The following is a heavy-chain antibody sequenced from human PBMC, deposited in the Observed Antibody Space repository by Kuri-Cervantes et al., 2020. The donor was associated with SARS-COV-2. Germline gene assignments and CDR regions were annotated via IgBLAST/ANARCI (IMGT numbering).Heavy chain of an antibody. V-gene: IGHV4-61*05. D-gene: IGHD3-3*01. J-gene: IGHJ4*02. CDR3: ARLGNYDRGYHFDY. CDR1: GGSISSSSYY. Sequence: SETLSLTCTVSGGSISSSSYYWSWIRQPPGKGLEWIGYIYYSGSTNYNPSLKSRVTISVDTSKNQSSLELSSVTAADTAVYYCARLGNYDRGYHFDYWGQGTLVTVSS. CDR2: IYYSGST.